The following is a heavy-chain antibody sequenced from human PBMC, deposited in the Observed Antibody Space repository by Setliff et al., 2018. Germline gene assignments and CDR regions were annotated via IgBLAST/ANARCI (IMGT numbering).Heavy chain of an antibody. CDR3: VRQGADTGSNYDKYFRH. Sequence: SETLSLTCTVSGGSISSGGYYWSWIRQHPGKGLEWIGSIYYSGSTYYNPSLKSRVTISVDTSKNQFSLRLTSVTAADTAVYYCVRQGADTGSNYDKYFRHWGQGTLVTVSS. V-gene: IGHV4-39*01. CDR1: GGSISSGGYY. CDR2: IYYSGST. J-gene: IGHJ1*01. D-gene: IGHD1-26*01.